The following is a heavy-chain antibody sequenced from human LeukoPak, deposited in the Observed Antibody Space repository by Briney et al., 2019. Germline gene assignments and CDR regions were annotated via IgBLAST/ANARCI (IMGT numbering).Heavy chain of an antibody. J-gene: IGHJ4*02. CDR1: DLPVSINY. CDR2: IYSGGTT. D-gene: IGHD6-13*01. Sequence: GGSLRLSCAASDLPVSINYMTWVRQAPGKGLEWVSVIYSGGTTFYADSVKGRFTISRDNSKNTLHLQMNSLRADDTAVYYCAKVPQWSSFRFFDYWGQGTLVTVSS. CDR3: AKVPQWSSFRFFDY. V-gene: IGHV3-53*01.